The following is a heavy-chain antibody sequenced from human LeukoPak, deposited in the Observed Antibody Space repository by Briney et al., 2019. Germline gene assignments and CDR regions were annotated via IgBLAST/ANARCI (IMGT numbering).Heavy chain of an antibody. CDR1: GFTFSSYS. CDR2: ITSSGRYI. D-gene: IGHD5-12*01. J-gene: IGHJ4*02. V-gene: IGHV3-21*04. CDR3: ARRRKSGYDPNFDY. Sequence: GGSLRLSCAASGFTFSSYSMNWVRQAPGKGLEWVSSITSSGRYIYYADSVKGRFTISRDNAKNSLYLQMNSQRAEDTALYYCARRRKSGYDPNFDYWGQGTLVTVSS.